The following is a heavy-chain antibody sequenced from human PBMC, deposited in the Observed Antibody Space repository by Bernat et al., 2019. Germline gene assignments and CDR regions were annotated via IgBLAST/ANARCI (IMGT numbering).Heavy chain of an antibody. V-gene: IGHV3-15*01. CDR2: IKSKTDGGTT. CDR1: GFTFSNAW. CDR3: TTEAVAPGGFWYFDL. Sequence: EVQLVESGGGSVKPGGSLRLSCAASGFTFSNAWMSWVRQAPGKGLEWVGRIKSKTDGGTTDYAAPVKGRFTISRDDSKNTLYLQMNSLKTEDTAVYYCTTEAVAPGGFWYFDLWGRGTLVTVSS. J-gene: IGHJ2*01. D-gene: IGHD6-19*01.